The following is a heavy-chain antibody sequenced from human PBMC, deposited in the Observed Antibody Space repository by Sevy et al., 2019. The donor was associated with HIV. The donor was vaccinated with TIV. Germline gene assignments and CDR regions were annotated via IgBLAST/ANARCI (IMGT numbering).Heavy chain of an antibody. V-gene: IGHV4-39*01. CDR2: IYYSGST. D-gene: IGHD2-8*01. J-gene: IGHJ4*02. CDR3: ARSPAGYCTNGVCPLLDY. Sequence: SETLSLTCTVSGGSISSSSYYWGWIRQPPGKGLEWIGSIYYSGSTYYNPSLKSRVTISVDTSNNQFSLKLSSVTAADTAVYYCARSPAGYCTNGVCPLLDYWGQGTLVTVSS. CDR1: GGSISSSSYY.